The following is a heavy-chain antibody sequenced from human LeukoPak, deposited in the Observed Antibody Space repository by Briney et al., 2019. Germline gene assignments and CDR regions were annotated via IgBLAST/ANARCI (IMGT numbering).Heavy chain of an antibody. CDR3: AKSPVSSCRGSFCYPFDY. J-gene: IGHJ4*02. Sequence: ASVKVSCKVSGSTLPELSMHWVRQAPGKGLEWMGGFDPEDGETIYSQKIQGRGTMTEDTSTDTAYMELSSLRSEDTAVYFCAKSPVSSCRGSFCYPFDYWGQGNLVTVSS. CDR2: FDPEDGET. CDR1: GSTLPELS. D-gene: IGHD2-15*01. V-gene: IGHV1-24*01.